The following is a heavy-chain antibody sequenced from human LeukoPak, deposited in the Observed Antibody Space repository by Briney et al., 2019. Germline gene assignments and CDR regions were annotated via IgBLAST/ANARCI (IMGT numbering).Heavy chain of an antibody. V-gene: IGHV3-74*01. Sequence: QTGGSLRLSCAASGFTFSSYWMHWVRQAPGKGLVWVSRINSDGSSTSYADSVKGRFTISRDNAKNTLYLQMNSLRAEDTAVYYCASLMVYAKGFDYWGQGTLVTVSS. D-gene: IGHD2-8*01. J-gene: IGHJ4*02. CDR2: INSDGSST. CDR3: ASLMVYAKGFDY. CDR1: GFTFSSYW.